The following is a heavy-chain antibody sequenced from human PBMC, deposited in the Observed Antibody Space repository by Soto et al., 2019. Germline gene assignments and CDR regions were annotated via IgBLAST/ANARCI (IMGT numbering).Heavy chain of an antibody. CDR3: AKRATTVPTPGNYFDC. D-gene: IGHD2-15*01. CDR2: LTRTGTT. Sequence: GGSLRLSCVASGFSFSDYSMTWVRQGPDRGLEWVATLTRTGTTFYADSVKGRFTISRDNSRSTLALQMYSLRAEDTARYYCAKRATTVPTPGNYFDCWGQGTLVTVSS. CDR1: GFSFSDYS. V-gene: IGHV3-23*01. J-gene: IGHJ4*02.